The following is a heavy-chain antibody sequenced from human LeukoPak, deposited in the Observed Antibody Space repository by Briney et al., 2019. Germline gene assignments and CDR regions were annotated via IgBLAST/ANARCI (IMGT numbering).Heavy chain of an antibody. J-gene: IGHJ3*02. D-gene: IGHD2-2*02. Sequence: ASVKVSCKASGGTFSSYAISWVRQAPGQGLEWMGGIIPIFGTANYAQKFQGRVTITADKSTSTAYMELSSLRSEDTAVYYCARDLGGYCSSTSCYRGSAFDIWGQGTMVTVSS. CDR3: ARDLGGYCSSTSCYRGSAFDI. CDR2: IIPIFGTA. V-gene: IGHV1-69*06. CDR1: GGTFSSYA.